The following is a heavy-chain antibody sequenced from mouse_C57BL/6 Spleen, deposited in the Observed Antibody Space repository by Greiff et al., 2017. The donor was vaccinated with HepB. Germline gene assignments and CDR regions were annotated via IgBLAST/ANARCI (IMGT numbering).Heavy chain of an antibody. D-gene: IGHD2-4*01. CDR3: TRDFGSYDYYYAMDY. J-gene: IGHJ4*01. Sequence: EVQLVESGEGLVKPGGSLKLSCAASGFTFSSYAMSWVRQTPEKRLEWVAYISSGGDYIYYADTVKGRFTISRDNARNTLYLQMSSLKSEDTAMYYWTRDFGSYDYYYAMDYWGQGTSVTVSS. CDR1: GFTFSSYA. V-gene: IGHV5-9-1*02. CDR2: ISSGGDYI.